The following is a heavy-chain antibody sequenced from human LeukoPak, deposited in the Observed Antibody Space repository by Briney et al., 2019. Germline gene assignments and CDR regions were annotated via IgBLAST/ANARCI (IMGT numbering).Heavy chain of an antibody. V-gene: IGHV1-2*02. D-gene: IGHD1-26*01. CDR1: GYTFTSYG. J-gene: IGHJ4*02. CDR2: INPNNGDT. Sequence: GASVKVSCKASGYTFTSYGISWVRQAPGQGLEWVGWINPNNGDTTYTEKFQGRITVTRDTSISTAYLELSRLRTNDTAVYYCARVGPTQDWGQGTLVTVSS. CDR3: ARVGPTQD.